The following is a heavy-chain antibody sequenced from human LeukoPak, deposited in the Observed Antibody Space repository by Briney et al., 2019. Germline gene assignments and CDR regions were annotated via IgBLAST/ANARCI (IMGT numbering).Heavy chain of an antibody. V-gene: IGHV3-48*02. J-gene: IGHJ1*01. D-gene: IGHD3-22*01. CDR1: GFTFRSAW. CDR3: AKDSDYYHSSGYYYAYFQH. Sequence: GGSLRLSCAASGFTFRSAWMNWVRQAPGKGLEWVSYISSSSSTIYYADSVKGRFTISRDNAKNSLYLQMNSLRDEDTAVYYCAKDSDYYHSSGYYYAYFQHWGQGTLVTVSS. CDR2: ISSSSSTI.